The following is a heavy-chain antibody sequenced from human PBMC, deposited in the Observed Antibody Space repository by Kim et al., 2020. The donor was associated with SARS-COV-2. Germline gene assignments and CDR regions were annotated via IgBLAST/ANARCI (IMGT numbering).Heavy chain of an antibody. Sequence: GGSLRLSCAASGFTFSSYWMHWVRQAPGKGLVWVSRINSDGSSTSYADSVKGRFTISRDNAKNTLYLQMNSLRAEDTAVYYCARTGDTAMVYYYYGMDVWGQGTTVTVSS. J-gene: IGHJ6*02. CDR3: ARTGDTAMVYYYYGMDV. D-gene: IGHD5-18*01. V-gene: IGHV3-74*01. CDR1: GFTFSSYW. CDR2: INSDGSST.